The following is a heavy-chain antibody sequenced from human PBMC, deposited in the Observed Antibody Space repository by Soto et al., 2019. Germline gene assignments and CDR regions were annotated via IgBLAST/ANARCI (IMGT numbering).Heavy chain of an antibody. J-gene: IGHJ6*02. CDR3: ARSRHGSGSYTHFYYGLDV. CDR1: GFTIISYA. Sequence: QVQLVESGGGVVQPGRSLRLSCAASGFTIISYAMHWVRQAPGKGLEWVAVISFDGSTEYYADSVKGRFTISRDNSENTVYLQMNSLRSEDTAVYYCARSRHGSGSYTHFYYGLDVWGQGTTVTVSS. D-gene: IGHD3-10*01. V-gene: IGHV3-30-3*01. CDR2: ISFDGSTE.